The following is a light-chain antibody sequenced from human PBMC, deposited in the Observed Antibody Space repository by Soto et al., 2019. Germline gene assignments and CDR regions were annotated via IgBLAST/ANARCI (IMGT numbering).Light chain of an antibody. J-gene: IGLJ1*01. CDR1: SGHNNYA. CDR2: LNSDGSH. V-gene: IGLV4-69*01. CDR3: QTWKPGILV. Sequence: QPVLTQSPSASASLGASVKLTCTLSSGHNNYAIAWHQQQPEKGPRYLMRLNSDGSHNKGDGIPDRFSGSSSGAERYLIISTLSSEYAAGYSCQTWKPGILVYGTGTKLTV.